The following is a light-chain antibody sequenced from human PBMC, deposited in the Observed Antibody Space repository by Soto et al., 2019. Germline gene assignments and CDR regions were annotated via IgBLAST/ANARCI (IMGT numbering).Light chain of an antibody. CDR3: QQYVFYRGT. CDR2: DAS. CDR1: LSVSNW. Sequence: DIQMNQSPSTLSASVGDRVTITCRASLSVSNWLAWYQQKPGKTPKLLIYDASSLESGVPSRFSGSGSGTEFTLTITSLQPDDFATYYCQQYVFYRGTFGQGTKVDI. V-gene: IGKV1-5*01. J-gene: IGKJ1*01.